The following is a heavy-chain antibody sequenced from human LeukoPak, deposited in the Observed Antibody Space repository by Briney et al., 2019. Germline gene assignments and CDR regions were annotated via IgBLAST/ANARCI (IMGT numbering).Heavy chain of an antibody. D-gene: IGHD1-14*01. CDR2: IDASGSDT. J-gene: IGHJ4*02. CDR3: ADYRKPQGLDY. CDR1: EFLFSICA. Sequence: GGSLRLSCEVSEFLFSICAMAWVRQAPGQGLEWVSAIDASGSDTYYTDSVKGRFAISRDNSKNTVYLQMNSLRVEDTAVYYCADYRKPQGLDYWGQGTLVTVSS. V-gene: IGHV3-23*01.